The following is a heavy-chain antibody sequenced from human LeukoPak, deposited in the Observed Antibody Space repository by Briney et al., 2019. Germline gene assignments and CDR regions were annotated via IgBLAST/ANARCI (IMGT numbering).Heavy chain of an antibody. J-gene: IGHJ5*02. CDR2: IYYSGST. CDR3: ARHPNWVARNFDNWFDP. CDR1: GGSISSYY. Sequence: SETLSLTCTVSGGSISSYYWSWIRQPPGKGLEWIGYIYYSGSTIYNPSLKSRVTMSLDTSKNHFSLKLSSVTAADTAVYYCARHPNWVARNFDNWFDPWGQGTLVTVSS. V-gene: IGHV4-59*08. D-gene: IGHD6-19*01.